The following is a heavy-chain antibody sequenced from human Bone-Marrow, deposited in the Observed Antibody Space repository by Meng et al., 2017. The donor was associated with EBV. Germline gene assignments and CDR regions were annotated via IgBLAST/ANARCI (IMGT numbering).Heavy chain of an antibody. CDR3: SRDLVGSVDS. J-gene: IGHJ4*02. Sequence: VLLVESGGALVQPGGSLRLSCAASGFTFSSDWMHWVRQAPEKGLVWVSRINEDGAVTTYADSVKGRFTISRDNAKNMLYLQMNGLRAEDTAIYYCSRDLVGSVDSWGQGTLVTVSS. D-gene: IGHD2-8*02. CDR2: INEDGAVT. V-gene: IGHV3-74*03. CDR1: GFTFSSDW.